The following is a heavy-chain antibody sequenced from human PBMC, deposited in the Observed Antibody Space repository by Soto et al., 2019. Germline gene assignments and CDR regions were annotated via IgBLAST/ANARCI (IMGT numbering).Heavy chain of an antibody. J-gene: IGHJ6*03. CDR1: GFTFSTYG. V-gene: IGHV3-33*01. CDR2: TWYDESNK. D-gene: IGHD3-3*01. Sequence: GGSLRLSCAASGFTFSTYGMHWVRQAPGKGLEWVAVTWYDESNKYYADSVKGRFTISRDNSKNTLYLQMNSLRAEDTAVYYCARGGVAYNYYYYYYMDVWGKGTTVTVSS. CDR3: ARGGVAYNYYYYYYMDV.